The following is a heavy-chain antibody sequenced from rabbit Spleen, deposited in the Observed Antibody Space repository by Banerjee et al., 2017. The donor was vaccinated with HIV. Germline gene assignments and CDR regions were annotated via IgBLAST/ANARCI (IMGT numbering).Heavy chain of an antibody. J-gene: IGHJ4*01. CDR2: IHTGNDKT. CDR1: GFSFSSSYD. D-gene: IGHD6-1*01. CDR3: ARNNVGAPGYGHAIAL. V-gene: IGHV1S40*01. Sequence: QSLEESGGGLVKPGAYLTLTCTASGFSFSSSYDMCWVRQAPGKGLEWIGCIHTGNDKTYYASWAKGRLTISKTSSTTVILQMTDLTAADTATYFCARNNVGAPGYGHAIALWGPGTLVTVS.